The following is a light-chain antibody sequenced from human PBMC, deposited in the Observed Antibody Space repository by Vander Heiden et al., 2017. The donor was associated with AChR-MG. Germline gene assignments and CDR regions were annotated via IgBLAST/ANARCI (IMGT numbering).Light chain of an antibody. CDR1: RSNLRAGYH. V-gene: IGLV1-40*01. J-gene: IGLJ3*02. CDR2: DNT. Sequence: QSVLTQPPSLSVAPGQRVTIPCTGSRSNLRAGYHVHRYQLLPGAAPKLLIYDNTNRPSGVPDRFSGSKSGTSASLAITGLQSEDEADYYCQAYDSSLTGGVFGGGTKLTVL. CDR3: QAYDSSLTGGV.